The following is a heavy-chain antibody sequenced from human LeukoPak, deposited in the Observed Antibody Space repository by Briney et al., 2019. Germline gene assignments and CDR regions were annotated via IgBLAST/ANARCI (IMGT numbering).Heavy chain of an antibody. CDR3: AREGWQWLVHAFDI. Sequence: SETLSLTCTVSGGSINNYYWSWIRQPPGKGLEWIGYIHYSGSTHYNPSLKSRVTISVDTSKNQFFLKLSSVTAADTAVYYCAREGWQWLVHAFDIWGQGTMVTVSS. V-gene: IGHV4-59*12. D-gene: IGHD6-19*01. CDR1: GGSINNYY. J-gene: IGHJ3*02. CDR2: IHYSGST.